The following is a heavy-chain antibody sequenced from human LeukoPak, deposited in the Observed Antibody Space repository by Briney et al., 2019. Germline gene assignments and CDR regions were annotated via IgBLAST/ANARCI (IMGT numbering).Heavy chain of an antibody. CDR1: GGSISSYY. J-gene: IGHJ5*02. Sequence: PSETLSLTCTVSGGSISSYYWSWIRQPPGKGLEWIGYIYYSGSTNYNPSLKSRVTISVDTSKNQFSLKLSSVTAADTAVYYCARDVGGTLNWFDPWGQGTLVTVSS. D-gene: IGHD1/OR15-1a*01. CDR3: ARDVGGTLNWFDP. CDR2: IYYSGST. V-gene: IGHV4-59*12.